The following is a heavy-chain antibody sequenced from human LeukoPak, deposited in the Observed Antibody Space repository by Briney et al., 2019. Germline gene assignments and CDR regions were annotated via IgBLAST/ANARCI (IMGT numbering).Heavy chain of an antibody. J-gene: IGHJ4*02. Sequence: TSETLSFTCTVSGVSISSYCWSWLRQAQGQGLEGIVYIYYSGSTNYKPSRKSRVTISVDTSKNQFSLKLSSVTAADTAVYYSARDRGYYDSSGYYYGGLDYWGQGTLVTVSS. CDR1: GVSISSYC. CDR2: IYYSGST. CDR3: ARDRGYYDSSGYYYGGLDY. V-gene: IGHV4-59*01. D-gene: IGHD3-22*01.